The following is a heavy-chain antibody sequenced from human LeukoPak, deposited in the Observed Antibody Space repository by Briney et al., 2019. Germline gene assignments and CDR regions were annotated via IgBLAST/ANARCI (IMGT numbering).Heavy chain of an antibody. D-gene: IGHD5-18*01. J-gene: IGHJ5*02. Sequence: GGSLRLSCAASGFTFSSYAMSWVRQAPGKGLEWVSGISGSGGSTYYADSVKGRFTISRDNSKNTLYLQMISLRAEDTAVYYCAKARRIQLWLSWGQGTLVTVSS. V-gene: IGHV3-23*01. CDR1: GFTFSSYA. CDR3: AKARRIQLWLS. CDR2: ISGSGGST.